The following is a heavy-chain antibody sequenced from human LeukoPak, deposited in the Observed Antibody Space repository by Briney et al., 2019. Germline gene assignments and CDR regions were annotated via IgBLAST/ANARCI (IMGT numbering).Heavy chain of an antibody. V-gene: IGHV3-48*04. Sequence: GGSLRLSRAASGFTFSSYSMNWVRQAPGKGLEWVSHITASGTAMFYADSVKGRFTISRDNAKNTLYLQMNSLRAEDTAVYYCLRDLNWSLDQWGQGTLVTVSS. D-gene: IGHD1-20*01. CDR3: LRDLNWSLDQ. J-gene: IGHJ4*02. CDR1: GFTFSSYS. CDR2: ITASGTAM.